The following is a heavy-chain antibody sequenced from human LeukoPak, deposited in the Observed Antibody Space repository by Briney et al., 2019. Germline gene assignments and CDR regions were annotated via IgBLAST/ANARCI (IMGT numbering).Heavy chain of an antibody. CDR1: GYTFTGYY. D-gene: IGHD6-13*01. J-gene: IGHJ6*02. CDR3: ARGSDGSWYYYYGMDV. V-gene: IGHV1-2*04. Sequence: GASVKVSCKASGYTFTGYYMHWVRQAPGQGLEWMGWINPNSGGTNYAQKFQGWVTMTRDTSISTAYMELSRLRSDDTAVYYCARGSDGSWYYYYGMDVWGQGTTVTVSS. CDR2: INPNSGGT.